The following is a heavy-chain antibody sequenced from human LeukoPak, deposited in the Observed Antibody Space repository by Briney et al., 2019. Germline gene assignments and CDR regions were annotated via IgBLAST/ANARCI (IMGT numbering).Heavy chain of an antibody. Sequence: PSETLSLTCTVSGGSISSGGYYWSWIRQPPGKGLEWIGYIYHSGSTYYNPSLKSRVTISVDTSKNQFSLKLSSVTAADTAVYYCARGTYCGGDCWDVWGQGTTVTVSS. CDR2: IYHSGST. V-gene: IGHV4-30-2*05. CDR1: GGSISSGGYY. D-gene: IGHD2-21*02. CDR3: ARGTYCGGDCWDV. J-gene: IGHJ6*02.